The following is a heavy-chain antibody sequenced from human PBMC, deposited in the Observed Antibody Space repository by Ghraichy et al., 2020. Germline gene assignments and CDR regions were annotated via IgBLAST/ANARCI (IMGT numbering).Heavy chain of an antibody. J-gene: IGHJ4*02. CDR1: GYTFSSHG. CDR3: ARDIGRTSLDH. D-gene: IGHD1-26*01. CDR2: IWYDGSKK. Sequence: GGSLRLSCAASGYTFSSHGMHWVRQAPGKGLEWVAVIWYDGSKKFYVDSVKGRFTISRDDSKSTLYLQMNSLRAEDTAVYHCARDIGRTSLDHWGQGTMVTVSS. V-gene: IGHV3-33*01.